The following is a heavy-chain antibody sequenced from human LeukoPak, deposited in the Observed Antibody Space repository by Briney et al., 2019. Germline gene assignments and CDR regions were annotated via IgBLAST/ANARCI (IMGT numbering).Heavy chain of an antibody. CDR3: ARGLYYGSGTYYNKGGVTDY. Sequence: SETLSLTCTVSGYSISSGYYWGWIRQPPGKGLEWIATIYHSGRTYYNPSLKSRVTISVDTSKNQFSLKLSSVTAADTAVYYCARGLYYGSGTYYNKGGVTDYWGQGTLVTVSS. CDR2: IYHSGRT. V-gene: IGHV4-38-2*02. CDR1: GYSISSGYY. J-gene: IGHJ4*02. D-gene: IGHD3-10*01.